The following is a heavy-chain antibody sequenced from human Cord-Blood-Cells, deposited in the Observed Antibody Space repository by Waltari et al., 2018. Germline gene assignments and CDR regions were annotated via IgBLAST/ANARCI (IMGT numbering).Heavy chain of an antibody. D-gene: IGHD1-26*01. CDR2: ISYDGSNK. CDR1: GFTFSSYA. Sequence: QVQLVESGGGVVQPGRSLRLSCAASGFTFSSYAMHWVLQAPGKGLEWVAVISYDGSNKYYADSVKGRFTISRDNSKNTLYLQMNSLRAEDTAVYYCARTGAWELQYYFDYWGQGTLVTVSS. J-gene: IGHJ4*02. CDR3: ARTGAWELQYYFDY. V-gene: IGHV3-30*04.